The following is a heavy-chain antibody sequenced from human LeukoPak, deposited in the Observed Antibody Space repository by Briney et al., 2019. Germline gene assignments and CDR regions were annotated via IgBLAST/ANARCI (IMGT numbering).Heavy chain of an antibody. V-gene: IGHV1-18*01. CDR1: GYTFTSYG. J-gene: IGHJ6*02. CDR3: ARDSHSNTAMVTESLYYYYYGMDV. CDR2: ISAYNGNT. D-gene: IGHD5-18*01. Sequence: ASVKVSCKASGYTFTSYGISWVRQAPGQGLEWMGWISAYNGNTNYAQKLQGRATMTTDTSTSTAYMELRSLRSDDTAVYYCARDSHSNTAMVTESLYYYYYGMDVWGQGTTVTVSS.